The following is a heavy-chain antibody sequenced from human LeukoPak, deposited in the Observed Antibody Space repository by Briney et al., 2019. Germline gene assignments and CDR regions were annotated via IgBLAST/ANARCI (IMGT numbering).Heavy chain of an antibody. V-gene: IGHV3-30*02. CDR1: GFTFGSYG. D-gene: IGHD3-10*01. CDR2: VRYDGSNK. Sequence: GGSLSLSYAASGFTFGSYGMDSVRQAPGKGLERVSFVRYDGSNKYYADSVKGRFTISRDNSKNTLYLQMNSLRAEDTAVYYCAKDSPSSWFGEFYYFDYWGQGTLVTVSS. J-gene: IGHJ4*02. CDR3: AKDSPSSWFGEFYYFDY.